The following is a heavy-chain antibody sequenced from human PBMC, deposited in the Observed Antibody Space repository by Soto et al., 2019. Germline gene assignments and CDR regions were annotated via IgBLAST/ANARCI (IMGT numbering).Heavy chain of an antibody. CDR1: GCSTSDNSYF. CDR2: MYYSGSS. CDR3: ERQGLLRLKHDFDI. J-gene: IGHJ4*02. V-gene: IGHV4-39*01. D-gene: IGHD2-21*02. Sequence: SETLSLTCSASGCSTSDNSYFWGCLRQCTGMGLVWIGSMYYSGSSYYNSFLSRCAASSVDTSKNLFSLKMRPVTAAETAEYFCERQGLLRLKHDFDIWGQGTLVTVSS.